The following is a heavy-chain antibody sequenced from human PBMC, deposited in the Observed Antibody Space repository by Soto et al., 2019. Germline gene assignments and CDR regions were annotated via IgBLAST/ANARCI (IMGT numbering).Heavy chain of an antibody. Sequence: PSETLSLTCTVSGGSISDFYWSWIRRPAGKGLEWIGHIYSRGTTNSNPSLESRVTMSVDTSKNQFSLNLRFVTAADTAVYYCAREGYKSYHYGMDVWGQGTPVTVSS. CDR1: GGSISDFY. V-gene: IGHV4-4*07. D-gene: IGHD1-20*01. CDR2: IYSRGTT. CDR3: AREGYKSYHYGMDV. J-gene: IGHJ6*02.